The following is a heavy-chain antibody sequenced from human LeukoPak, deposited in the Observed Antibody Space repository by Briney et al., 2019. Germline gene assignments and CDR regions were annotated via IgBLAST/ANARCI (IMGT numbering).Heavy chain of an antibody. D-gene: IGHD3-22*01. J-gene: IGHJ4*02. CDR3: ARNHATYDSSGNYFYY. CDR2: IWYDGSNK. Sequence: GGSLRLSCAASGFTFSSYGMHWVRQAPGKGLEGVAVIWYDGSNKYYADSVKGRFTISRDNSKNPLYLPMNSLRAEDTAVYYCARNHATYDSSGNYFYYWGQGTLVTVSS. V-gene: IGHV3-33*08. CDR1: GFTFSSYG.